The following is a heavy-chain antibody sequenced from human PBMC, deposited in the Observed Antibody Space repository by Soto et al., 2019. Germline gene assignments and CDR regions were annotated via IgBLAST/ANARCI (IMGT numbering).Heavy chain of an antibody. Sequence: GGSLRLSCAASGFTVSSNYMSWVRQAPGKGLEWVSVIYSGGSTYYTDSVKGRFTISRHNSKNTLYLQMNSLRAEDTAVYYCARGEAAAGTNPYYYYYYYMDVWGKGTTVTVSS. D-gene: IGHD6-13*01. CDR2: IYSGGST. J-gene: IGHJ6*03. CDR1: GFTVSSNY. V-gene: IGHV3-53*04. CDR3: ARGEAAAGTNPYYYYYYYMDV.